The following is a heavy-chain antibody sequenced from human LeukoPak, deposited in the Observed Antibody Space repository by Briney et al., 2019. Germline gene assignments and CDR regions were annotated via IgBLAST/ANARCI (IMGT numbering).Heavy chain of an antibody. CDR2: IKQDGSEK. Sequence: GGSLRLSCAASGFTFTTYWMTWVRQAPGKRLEWVANIKQDGSEKNYVDSVKGRFTISRDNAKNSVYLQMNSLRAKDTAVYYCARENWTNDYWGQGTLVTVSS. V-gene: IGHV3-7*01. CDR3: ARENWTNDY. J-gene: IGHJ4*02. CDR1: GFTFTTYW. D-gene: IGHD1/OR15-1a*01.